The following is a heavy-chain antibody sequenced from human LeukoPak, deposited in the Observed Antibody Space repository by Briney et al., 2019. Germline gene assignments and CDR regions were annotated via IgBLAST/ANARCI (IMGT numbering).Heavy chain of an antibody. J-gene: IGHJ5*02. CDR2: IVATYEGT. V-gene: IGHV3-23*01. CDR1: GFTFSAYA. Sequence: PGGSLRLSCAASGFTFSAYAMMWVRQAPGKGLEWVSSIVATYEGTFYADSVQGRFIISRDNSESTVSLQMDSLRAEDTAVYYCARGKAGGLVDLFDPWGQGTLVTASS. D-gene: IGHD3/OR15-3a*01. CDR3: ARGKAGGLVDLFDP.